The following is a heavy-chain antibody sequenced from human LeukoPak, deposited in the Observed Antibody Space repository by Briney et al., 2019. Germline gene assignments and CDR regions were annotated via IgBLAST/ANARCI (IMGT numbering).Heavy chain of an antibody. J-gene: IGHJ4*02. CDR3: RGRYRYSYDY. CDR1: GYIFTDHF. CDR2: IRPTDGAT. V-gene: IGHV1-2*02. Sequence: ASVKVSCKASGYIFTDHFFHWVRQAPGQGLEWMGWIRPTDGATKVAQKFQGRVTSTRGTSISTVYMEMSGLRFDDTAMYCARGRYRYSYDYWGQGTLVTVSS. D-gene: IGHD1-26*01.